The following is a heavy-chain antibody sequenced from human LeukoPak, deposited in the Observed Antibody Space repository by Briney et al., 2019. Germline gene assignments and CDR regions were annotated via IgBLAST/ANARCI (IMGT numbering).Heavy chain of an antibody. CDR3: ARVSTGWYGYYFDY. CDR1: GFTVSSNY. J-gene: IGHJ4*02. Sequence: PGGSLRLSCAASGFTVSSNYMSWVRQAPGKGLEWVSVIYSGGSTYYADSVKGRFTISRDNSKNTLYLQMNSLRAEDTAVYYCARVSTGWYGYYFDYWSQGTLVTVSS. CDR2: IYSGGST. V-gene: IGHV3-53*01. D-gene: IGHD6-19*01.